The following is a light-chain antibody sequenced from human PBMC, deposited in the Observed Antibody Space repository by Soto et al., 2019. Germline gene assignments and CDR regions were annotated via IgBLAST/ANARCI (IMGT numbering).Light chain of an antibody. CDR1: QSISSNF. CDR2: DAS. V-gene: IGKV3-20*01. CDR3: HQNGSSPLT. Sequence: EIVLTQSPGTLSLSPGEGATLSCRASQSISSNFLAWFQQKPGQAPRLLIHDASSRATGIPDRFSGSGSGTDFTLRISRLEPEYFAVYYCHQNGSSPLTFGQGTKLEIK. J-gene: IGKJ2*01.